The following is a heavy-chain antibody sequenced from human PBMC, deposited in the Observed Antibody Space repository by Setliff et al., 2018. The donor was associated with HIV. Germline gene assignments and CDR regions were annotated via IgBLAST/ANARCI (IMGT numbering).Heavy chain of an antibody. V-gene: IGHV4-39*07. CDR2: IYYSGST. CDR1: GGSISSSSYY. J-gene: IGHJ3*02. Sequence: SETLSLTCTVSGGSISSSSYYWGWIRQPPGKGLEWIGSIYYSGSTYYNPSLKSRVTISLDTSKNQFSLKLSSVTAADTAVYYCAREVFSGWRIFDIWGHGTMVTVSS. CDR3: AREVFSGWRIFDI. D-gene: IGHD6-19*01.